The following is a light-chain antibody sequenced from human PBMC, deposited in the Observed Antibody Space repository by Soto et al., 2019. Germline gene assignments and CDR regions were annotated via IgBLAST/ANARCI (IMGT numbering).Light chain of an antibody. J-gene: IGKJ1*01. CDR3: QHYNNGPR. CDR2: GAS. Sequence: ETVMTQSPATLSVSAGEGATLSCRASQTINNNLACYQQKPGQAHRLLIYGASRRATGVPARFSGSGSGTEFTLTISSLQSEDFAVYYCQHYNNGPRFGQGTKVDI. CDR1: QTINNN. V-gene: IGKV3-15*01.